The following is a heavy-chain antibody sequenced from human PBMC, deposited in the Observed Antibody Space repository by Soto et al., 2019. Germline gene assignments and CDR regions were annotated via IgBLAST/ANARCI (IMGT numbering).Heavy chain of an antibody. CDR3: VRSGVVVPAAIDIYYYYGMDV. Sequence: PGESLKISCNGSGYSFTIYWIGLVLQMPGKGLEWMGIIYPGDSDTRYSPSFQGQVTISADKSISTAYLQWSSLKASDTAMYYCVRSGVVVPAAIDIYYYYGMDVWGQGTTVTVSS. CDR2: IYPGDSDT. J-gene: IGHJ6*02. D-gene: IGHD2-2*02. V-gene: IGHV5-51*01. CDR1: GYSFTIYW.